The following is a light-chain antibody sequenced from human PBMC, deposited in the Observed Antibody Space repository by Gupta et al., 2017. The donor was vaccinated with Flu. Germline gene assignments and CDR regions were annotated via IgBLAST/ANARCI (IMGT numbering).Light chain of an antibody. CDR3: QRDNSDSRT. V-gene: IGKV1-5*03. Sequence: DIQMTQSPSTLSASVGDRVTITCRASESISSWLAWYQQKPGKAPNLLIYKASSLESGVPSRFRGSGSVTEFTLTISSLQPDDFATYYFQRDNSDSRTFGQWTKVELK. CDR2: KAS. J-gene: IGKJ1*01. CDR1: ESISSW.